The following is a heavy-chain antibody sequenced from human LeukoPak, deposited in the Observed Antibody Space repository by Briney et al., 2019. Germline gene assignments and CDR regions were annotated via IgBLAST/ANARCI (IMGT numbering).Heavy chain of an antibody. CDR3: AHRRPRSSPELLYFDY. J-gene: IGHJ4*02. Sequence: SGPTLVKPTQTLTLTCTFSGFSLSTSGVGVGWTRQPPGKALEWLALIYWDDDKRYSPSLKSRLTITKDTSKNQVVLTMTNMDPVDTATYYCAHRRPRSSPELLYFDYWGQGTLVTVSS. V-gene: IGHV2-5*02. CDR1: GFSLSTSGVG. CDR2: IYWDDDK. D-gene: IGHD2-15*01.